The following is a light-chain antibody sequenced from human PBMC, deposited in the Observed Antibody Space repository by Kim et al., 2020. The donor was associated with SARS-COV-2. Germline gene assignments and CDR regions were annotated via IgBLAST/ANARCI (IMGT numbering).Light chain of an antibody. CDR3: QQSYNAPRT. CDR1: QNVNTY. CDR2: GSS. Sequence: IQMTQSPSSLYASVGDRVTITCRASQNVNTYLNWYQQKSGTAPKLLISGSSTLQSGVPSRFSGSGSGTDFTFTITSLQPDDFATYYCQQSYNAPRTFGPGTKVDIK. V-gene: IGKV1-39*01. J-gene: IGKJ1*01.